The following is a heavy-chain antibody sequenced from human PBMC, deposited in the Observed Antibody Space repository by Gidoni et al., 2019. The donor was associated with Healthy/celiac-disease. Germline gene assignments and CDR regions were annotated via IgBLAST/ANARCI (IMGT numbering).Heavy chain of an antibody. J-gene: IGHJ6*02. V-gene: IGHV2-26*01. CDR1: EFSLSNARMG. D-gene: IGHD5-12*01. Sequence: QVTLKESGPVLVTPTEPLTLTCTVSEFSLSNARMGVSWIRQPPGKALEWLAHIFSNDEKSYSTSLKSRLTISKDTSKSQVVLTMTNMDPVDTATYYCARINGYSGYDYYGMDVWGQGTTVTVSS. CDR3: ARINGYSGYDYYGMDV. CDR2: IFSNDEK.